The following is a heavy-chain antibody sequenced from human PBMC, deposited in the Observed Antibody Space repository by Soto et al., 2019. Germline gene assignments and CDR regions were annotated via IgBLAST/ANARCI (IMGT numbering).Heavy chain of an antibody. CDR2: INHSGST. Sequence: SETLSLTCAVYGGSFRGYYWSWIRQPPGKGLEWIGEINHSGSTNYNPTLKSRVTLSVETSKNQFSLKLSSVTAADTAVYYCARGASYDYGDYFDYWGQGTLVTVSS. D-gene: IGHD4-17*01. CDR1: GGSFRGYY. V-gene: IGHV4-34*01. J-gene: IGHJ4*02. CDR3: ARGASYDYGDYFDY.